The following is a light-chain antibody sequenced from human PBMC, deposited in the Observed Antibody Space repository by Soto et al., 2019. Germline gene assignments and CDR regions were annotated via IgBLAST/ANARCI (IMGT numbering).Light chain of an antibody. Sequence: QSVLTQPASVSGSPGQSITISCAGSISDVGSSNLVSWYQQHPGKVPKLIIYEGNRRPSGVSSRFSGSNSGKTASLTISGLQAEDEADYYCQSYDSTLSARYVFGTGTKVTVL. CDR3: QSYDSTLSARYV. V-gene: IGLV2-23*01. CDR2: EGN. CDR1: ISDVGSSNL. J-gene: IGLJ1*01.